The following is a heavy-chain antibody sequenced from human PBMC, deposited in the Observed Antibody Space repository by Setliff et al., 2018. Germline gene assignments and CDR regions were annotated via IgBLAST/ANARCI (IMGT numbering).Heavy chain of an antibody. CDR1: GGSISSSHW. CDR2: IYHSGTT. CDR3: ARGEGTWVLLRWFDP. J-gene: IGHJ5*02. D-gene: IGHD3-10*01. Sequence: PSETLSLTCAVSGGSISSSHWWSWVRQPPGKGLEWIGEIYHSGTTQYNPSLKSRVTISVDKSKNQFSLNLSSMTAADTAVYYCARGEGTWVLLRWFDPWGQGTLVTVSS. V-gene: IGHV4-4*02.